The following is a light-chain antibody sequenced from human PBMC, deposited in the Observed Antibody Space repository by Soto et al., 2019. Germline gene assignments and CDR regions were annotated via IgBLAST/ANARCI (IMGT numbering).Light chain of an antibody. J-gene: IGKJ3*01. CDR3: QHYGSFRPIT. V-gene: IGKV3-20*01. CDR2: GAS. Sequence: KATLSCRASQSVSSSYLAWYQQKPGQAPRLLIYGASSRATGIPDRFSGSGSGTDFTLTINRMEVGGFGMYDDQHYGSFRPITFGHGTKVDIK. CDR1: QSVSSSY.